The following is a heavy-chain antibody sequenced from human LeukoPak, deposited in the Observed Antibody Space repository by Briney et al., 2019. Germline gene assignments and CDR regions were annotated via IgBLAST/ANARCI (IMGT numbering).Heavy chain of an antibody. J-gene: IGHJ4*02. CDR2: IYYSGST. CDR3: ARGRSGSLDY. CDR1: GGSISSRSYY. D-gene: IGHD1-26*01. Sequence: SETLSLTCTVSGGSISSRSYYWGWIRHPPGKGLEWIGSIYYSGSTYSNPSLKSRATISVDTSQNQFSQKQSSVTAADTAVYYCARGRSGSLDYWGQGTLVTVSS. V-gene: IGHV4-39*01.